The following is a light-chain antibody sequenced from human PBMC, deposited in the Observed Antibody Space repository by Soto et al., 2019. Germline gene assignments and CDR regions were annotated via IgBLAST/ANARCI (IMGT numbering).Light chain of an antibody. CDR1: QSISSY. Sequence: DIQMTQSPSSLSASVGDRVTITCRASQSISSYLNWYQQKPGKAPKLLIYAASSLQGGVPSRFSGSGSATDFTLTITGPQPADFGTYYCQQSSSTPRTFGQGTKLQI. J-gene: IGKJ2*02. CDR2: AAS. V-gene: IGKV1-39*01. CDR3: QQSSSTPRT.